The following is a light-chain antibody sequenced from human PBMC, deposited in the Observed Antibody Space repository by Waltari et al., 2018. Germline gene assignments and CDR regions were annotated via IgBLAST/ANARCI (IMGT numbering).Light chain of an antibody. Sequence: EIVLTQSPATLSLSPGERATLSCRASENINIFLAWYQQKPGHAPRLLISDASNRAAGVPARFSGSGSLTDFTLTISSLEPEDFGVYYCQQRTNWQSLSFGGGTRVEIK. CDR2: DAS. CDR3: QQRTNWQSLS. V-gene: IGKV3D-11*02. CDR1: ENINIF. J-gene: IGKJ4*01.